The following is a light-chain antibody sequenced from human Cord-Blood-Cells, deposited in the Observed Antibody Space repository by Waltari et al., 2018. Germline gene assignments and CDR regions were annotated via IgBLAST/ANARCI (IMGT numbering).Light chain of an antibody. CDR1: QDISNY. CDR3: QQYDNLPLP. J-gene: IGKJ5*01. V-gene: IGKV1-33*01. Sequence: DIQMTQSPSSLSASVGDRVTLTCQASQDISNYLNWYQQKPGKAPKLLIYDASNLETGVPSRFSGSGSGTDFTFTISSLQPEDIATYYCQQYDNLPLPFGQGTRLEIK. CDR2: DAS.